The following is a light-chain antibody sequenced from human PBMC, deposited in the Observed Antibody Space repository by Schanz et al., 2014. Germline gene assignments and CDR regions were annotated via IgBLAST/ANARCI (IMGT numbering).Light chain of an antibody. J-gene: IGLJ3*02. Sequence: QSALTQPRSVSGSPGQSVTIPCTGTSSDVGGYNYVSWYQQHPGKAPKLMIYDVSKRPSGVPDRFSGSKSGNTASLTISGLQADDEAHYYCCSYAGSNTLVFGGGTKLTVL. CDR1: SSDVGGYNY. CDR3: CSYAGSNTLV. CDR2: DVS. V-gene: IGLV2-11*01.